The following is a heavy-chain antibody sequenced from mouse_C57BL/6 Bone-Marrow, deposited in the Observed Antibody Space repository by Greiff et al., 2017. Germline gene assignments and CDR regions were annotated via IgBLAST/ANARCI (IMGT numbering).Heavy chain of an antibody. V-gene: IGHV1-62-2*01. J-gene: IGHJ3*01. CDR1: GYTFTEYT. Sequence: QVQLQQSGAELVKPGASVKLSCKASGYTFTEYTIHWVKQRSGQGLEWIGWFYPGSGSIKYNEKFKDKATLTADKSSSTVYMELSRLTSDDSAVYFCARHEDPYSNYRAWFAYWGQGTLVTVSA. CDR3: ARHEDPYSNYRAWFAY. D-gene: IGHD2-5*01. CDR2: FYPGSGSI.